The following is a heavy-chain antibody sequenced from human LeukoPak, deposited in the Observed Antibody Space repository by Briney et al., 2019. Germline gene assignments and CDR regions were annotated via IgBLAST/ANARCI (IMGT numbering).Heavy chain of an antibody. J-gene: IGHJ6*03. V-gene: IGHV5-51*01. CDR3: ARHNMGYCGSTTCYYMDV. CDR1: GYSFTTYW. Sequence: GESLKISCKGSGYSFTTYWIGWVRQTPGKDLEWMGIIDPGDSETRYSPSFQGQVTISVDKSISTAYLQWSSLKASDTAIYYCARHNMGYCGSTTCYYMDVWGKGTTVTISS. D-gene: IGHD2-2*01. CDR2: IDPGDSET.